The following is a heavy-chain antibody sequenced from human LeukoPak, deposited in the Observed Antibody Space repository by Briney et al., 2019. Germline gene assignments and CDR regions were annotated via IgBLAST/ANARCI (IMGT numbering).Heavy chain of an antibody. CDR3: ARGRLWSGHSYYFDY. Sequence: SVKVSCKASGGTFSSYAISWVRQAPGQGLEWMGGIIPIFGTANYAQKFQGRVTITADESTSTAYMELSSLRSEDTAVYYCARGRLWSGHSYYFDYWGQGTLVTVSS. CDR1: GGTFSSYA. D-gene: IGHD3-3*01. J-gene: IGHJ4*02. CDR2: IIPIFGTA. V-gene: IGHV1-69*13.